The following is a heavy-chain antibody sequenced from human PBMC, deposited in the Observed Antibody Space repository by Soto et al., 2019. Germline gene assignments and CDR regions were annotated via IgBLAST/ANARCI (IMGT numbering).Heavy chain of an antibody. J-gene: IGHJ6*02. CDR2: ISSSGGRT. V-gene: IGHV3-23*01. CDR1: GFSFSSYA. CDR3: AKGQSTHSV. D-gene: IGHD4-4*01. Sequence: EGQLLESGGGLVQPGESLRLSCAASGFSFSSYAMSWVRQVPGKGLEWVSGISSSGGRTFYADSVKGRFTISRDNSENKLYLQMNSLRGEDTALYYCAKGQSTHSVWGQGTTVTVSS.